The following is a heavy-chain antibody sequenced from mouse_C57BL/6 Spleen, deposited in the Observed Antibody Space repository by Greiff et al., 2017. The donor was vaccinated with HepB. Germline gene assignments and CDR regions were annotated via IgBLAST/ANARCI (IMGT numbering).Heavy chain of an antibody. D-gene: IGHD1-1*01. CDR1: GYAFSSSW. V-gene: IGHV1-82*01. CDR3: ARERDYYGSSHQAWFAY. Sequence: QVQLKQSGPELVKPGASVKISCKASGYAFSSSWMNWVKQRPGKGLEWIGRIYPGDGDTNYNGKFKGKATLTADKSSSTAYMQLSSLTSEDSAVYFCARERDYYGSSHQAWFAYWGQGTLVTVSA. CDR2: IYPGDGDT. J-gene: IGHJ3*01.